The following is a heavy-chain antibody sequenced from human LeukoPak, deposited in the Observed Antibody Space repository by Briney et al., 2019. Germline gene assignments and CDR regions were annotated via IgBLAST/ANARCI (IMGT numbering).Heavy chain of an antibody. D-gene: IGHD2-2*02. Sequence: GGSLRLSCAASGFTFSNYSMNWVRQAPGKGLEWVSYIRSSSSTIYYADSVKGRFTISRDNAKNSLYLQMNSPRAEDTAVYYCARMGCSSTSCYTPTFDYWGQGTLVTVSS. J-gene: IGHJ4*02. V-gene: IGHV3-48*01. CDR1: GFTFSNYS. CDR3: ARMGCSSTSCYTPTFDY. CDR2: IRSSSSTI.